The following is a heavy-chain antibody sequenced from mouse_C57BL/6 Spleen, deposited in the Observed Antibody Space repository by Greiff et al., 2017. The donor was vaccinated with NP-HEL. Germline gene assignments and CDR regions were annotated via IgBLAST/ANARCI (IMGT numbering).Heavy chain of an antibody. CDR1: GFSFTSYG. Sequence: VKLLESGPGLVQPSPSLSISCTVSGFSFTSYGVHWVRQPPGQGLEWLGVIWSGGSTNYNATIIFRLSISKDNSNIRVFFMMLSLQAADAAVYYFARKPLDLYAMDYWGQGTSVTVSS. V-gene: IGHV2-2*01. J-gene: IGHJ4*01. D-gene: IGHD4-1*01. CDR3: ARKPLDLYAMDY. CDR2: IWSGGST.